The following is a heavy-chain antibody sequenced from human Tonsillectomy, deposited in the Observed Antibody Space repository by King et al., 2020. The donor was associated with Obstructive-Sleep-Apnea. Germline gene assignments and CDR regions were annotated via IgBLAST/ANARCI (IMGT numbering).Heavy chain of an antibody. CDR2: IYYSGST. CDR1: GGSISSYY. V-gene: IGHV4-59*08. J-gene: IGHJ4*02. CDR3: SGHYDILTGYRYFDY. D-gene: IGHD3-9*01. Sequence: QLQESGPGLVKPSETLSLTCTVSGGSISSYYWSWIRQPPGKGLEWIGYIYYSGSTNYNPSLKSRVTISVDTSKNQFSLKLSSVTAAEPAVYYCSGHYDILTGYRYFDYRGPGTLVTVSS.